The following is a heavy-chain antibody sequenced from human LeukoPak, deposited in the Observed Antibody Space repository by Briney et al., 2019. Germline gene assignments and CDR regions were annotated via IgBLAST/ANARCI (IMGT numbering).Heavy chain of an antibody. J-gene: IGHJ3*02. CDR2: IYTSGST. Sequence: PSETLSLTCTVSGGSISSYYWSWIRQPAGKGLEWIGRIYTSGSTNYNPSLKSRVTMSVDTSKNQFSLKLSSATAADTAVYYCARPYCSSTSCYPYAFDIWGQGTMVTVSS. CDR3: ARPYCSSTSCYPYAFDI. CDR1: GGSISSYY. D-gene: IGHD2-2*01. V-gene: IGHV4-4*07.